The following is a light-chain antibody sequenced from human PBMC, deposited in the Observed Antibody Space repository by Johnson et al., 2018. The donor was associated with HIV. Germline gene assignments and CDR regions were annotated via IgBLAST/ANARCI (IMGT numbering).Light chain of an antibody. CDR1: SSNIGNSY. V-gene: IGLV1-51*01. Sequence: QSALTQPPSVSAAPGQKVTISCSGSSSNIGNSYVPWYQQLPGTAPKLLIYDNNKRPSGIPDRFSGSKSGTSATLGITGLQTGDEADYYCGTWGGVFGTGTEVTVL. CDR3: GTWGGV. CDR2: DNN. J-gene: IGLJ1*01.